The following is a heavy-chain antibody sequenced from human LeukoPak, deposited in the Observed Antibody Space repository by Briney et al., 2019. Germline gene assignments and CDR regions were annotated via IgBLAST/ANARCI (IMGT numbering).Heavy chain of an antibody. CDR2: IYYSGST. D-gene: IGHD3-16*01. Sequence: SETLSLTCTVSGGSISSYYWSWIRQPPGKGLEWIGYIYYSGSTNYNPSLKSRVTISVDTSKNQFSLKLGSVTAADTAVYYCARVGFSDPRSYYYMDVWGKGTTATVSS. CDR1: GGSISSYY. V-gene: IGHV4-59*01. CDR3: ARVGFSDPRSYYYMDV. J-gene: IGHJ6*03.